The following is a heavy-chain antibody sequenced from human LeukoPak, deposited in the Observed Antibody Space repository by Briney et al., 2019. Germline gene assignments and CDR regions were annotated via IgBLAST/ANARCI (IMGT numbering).Heavy chain of an antibody. J-gene: IGHJ3*02. D-gene: IGHD4-23*01. Sequence: SETLSLTCTVSGGSISSYYWSWIRQPPGKGLEWIGYIYYSGSTNFNPSLKSRVTISVDTSKNQFSLKLSSVTAADTAVYYCARLGSPQGYGGNKAFDIWGHGTMVTVSS. V-gene: IGHV4-59*01. CDR2: IYYSGST. CDR1: GGSISSYY. CDR3: ARLGSPQGYGGNKAFDI.